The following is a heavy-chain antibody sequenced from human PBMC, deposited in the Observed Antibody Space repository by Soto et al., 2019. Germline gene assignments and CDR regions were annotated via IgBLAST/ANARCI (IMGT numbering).Heavy chain of an antibody. Sequence: GGSLRLSCAASGFTFSDYYMSWIRQAPGKGLEWVSYISSSSSYTNYADSVKGRFTISRDNAKNSLYLQMNSLRAEDTAVYYCARDRVAAAEIYYYYYGMDVWGQGTTVTVSS. D-gene: IGHD6-13*01. J-gene: IGHJ6*02. V-gene: IGHV3-11*06. CDR2: ISSSSSYT. CDR3: ARDRVAAAEIYYYYYGMDV. CDR1: GFTFSDYY.